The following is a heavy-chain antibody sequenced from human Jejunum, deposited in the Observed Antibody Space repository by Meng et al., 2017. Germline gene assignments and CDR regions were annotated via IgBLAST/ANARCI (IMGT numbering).Heavy chain of an antibody. D-gene: IGHD5-18*01. CDR2: IYHSGST. CDR3: ARGGYYSFDY. CDR1: GGSIRSVYW. Sequence: HLQEPGPGLVKPSETPSLTCAFSGGSIRSVYWWTWVRQSPGKGLEWIGEIYHSGSTNYNPSLKSRVTISVDKSKNQFSLKLTSVTAADTAVYYCARGGYYSFDYWGQGTLVTVSS. V-gene: IGHV4-4*02. J-gene: IGHJ4*02.